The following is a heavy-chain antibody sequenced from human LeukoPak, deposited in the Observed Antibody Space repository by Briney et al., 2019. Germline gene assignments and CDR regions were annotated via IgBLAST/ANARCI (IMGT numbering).Heavy chain of an antibody. CDR1: GYTFTSYA. CDR3: ARDEWGIIAAAGTGGAFDI. CDR2: INPSGGST. D-gene: IGHD6-13*01. Sequence: GASVKVSCKASGYTFTSYAMNWVRQAPGQGLEWMGLINPSGGSTSYAQKFQGRVTMTRDTSTSTVYMELSSLRSEDTAVYYCARDEWGIIAAAGTGGAFDIWGQGTMVTVSS. V-gene: IGHV1-46*01. J-gene: IGHJ3*02.